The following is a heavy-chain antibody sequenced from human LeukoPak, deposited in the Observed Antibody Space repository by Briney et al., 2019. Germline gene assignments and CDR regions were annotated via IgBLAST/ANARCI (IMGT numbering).Heavy chain of an antibody. V-gene: IGHV4-34*01. CDR1: GGSFSGYY. J-gene: IGHJ4*02. CDR2: INHSGST. CDR3: ARAEDRRVAGLDY. Sequence: SETLSLTCAVYGGSFSGYYWSWIRQPPGKGLEWIGEINHSGSTNYNPSLKSRVTISVDTSKNQFSLKLSSATAADTAVYYCARAEDRRVAGLDYWGQGTLVTVSS. D-gene: IGHD6-19*01.